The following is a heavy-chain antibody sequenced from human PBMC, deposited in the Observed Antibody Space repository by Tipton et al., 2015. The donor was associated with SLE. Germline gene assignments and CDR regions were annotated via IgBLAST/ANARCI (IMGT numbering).Heavy chain of an antibody. J-gene: IGHJ3*02. Sequence: GLVKPSETLSLTCAVYAGSFSGYFWSWIRQPPGKGLEWIGEINHSGSTNYNPSLKSRVTISVNTSKNQFSLKLNSVTAADTAVYFCAGFMTTLTFDIWGQGTMVTVSS. CDR1: AGSFSGYF. CDR2: INHSGST. D-gene: IGHD4-17*01. V-gene: IGHV4-34*01. CDR3: AGFMTTLTFDI.